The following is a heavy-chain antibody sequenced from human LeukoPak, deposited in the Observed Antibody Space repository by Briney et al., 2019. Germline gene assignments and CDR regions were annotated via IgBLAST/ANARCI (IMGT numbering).Heavy chain of an antibody. Sequence: GGSLRLSCAASGFTFSDHYMDWVRQAPGKGLEWVGRSRNKANSYTTEYAASVKGKFTVSRDVSNSSLYLQMNSLKTEDTAVYFCARNYYDSSRYYADYWGQGTLVTVSS. D-gene: IGHD3-22*01. V-gene: IGHV3-72*01. J-gene: IGHJ4*02. CDR2: SRNKANSYTT. CDR3: ARNYYDSSRYYADY. CDR1: GFTFSDHY.